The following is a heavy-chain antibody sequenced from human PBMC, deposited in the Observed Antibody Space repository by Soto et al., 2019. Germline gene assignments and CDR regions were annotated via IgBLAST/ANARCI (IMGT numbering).Heavy chain of an antibody. D-gene: IGHD3-10*01. CDR3: ARDWDSSGLFDL. Sequence: PSETMSLTCSVSGASITTYYWSWIRQPPGKGLEWIGSISYSGSTKYNPSLESRVMISLDTSKNQFSLRLTSVTAADTALYYCARDWDSSGLFDLSGQGSLVTVSA. CDR2: ISYSGST. V-gene: IGHV4-59*01. J-gene: IGHJ5*02. CDR1: GASITTYY.